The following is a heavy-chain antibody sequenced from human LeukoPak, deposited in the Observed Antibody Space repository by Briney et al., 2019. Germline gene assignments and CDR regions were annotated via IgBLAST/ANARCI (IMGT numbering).Heavy chain of an antibody. Sequence: PGGSLRLSCAASGFTFSNYAMHWVRQAPGKGLEWVAVISYDGSNKYYADSVKGRFTISRDNSKNTLYLQMNSLRAEDTAVYYCAKTYYYGSGSYPPFDYWGQGTLVTVSS. V-gene: IGHV3-30*18. CDR2: ISYDGSNK. CDR1: GFTFSNYA. J-gene: IGHJ4*02. D-gene: IGHD3-10*01. CDR3: AKTYYYGSGSYPPFDY.